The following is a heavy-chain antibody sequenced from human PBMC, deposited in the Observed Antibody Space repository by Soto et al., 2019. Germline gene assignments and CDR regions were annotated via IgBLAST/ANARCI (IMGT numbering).Heavy chain of an antibody. CDR1: GFTFSSYW. V-gene: IGHV3-74*01. D-gene: IGHD5-12*01. Sequence: EVQLVESGGGLVQPGGSLRLSCAASGFTFSSYWMHWVRQAPGKGLVWVSRMNSDGSSTNYADSVKGRFTISRDNAKNTLYLQMNSLRAEDTAVYYCARNGYSGYVEGGDYWGQGTLVTVSS. J-gene: IGHJ4*02. CDR3: ARNGYSGYVEGGDY. CDR2: MNSDGSST.